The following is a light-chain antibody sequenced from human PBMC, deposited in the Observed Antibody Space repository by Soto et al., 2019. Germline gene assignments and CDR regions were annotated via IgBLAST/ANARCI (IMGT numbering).Light chain of an antibody. J-gene: IGLJ1*01. V-gene: IGLV2-14*03. CDR1: SSDVGGYSY. CDR3: SPYTSSTAYI. Sequence: QSALTQPASVSGSPGQSITISCTGTSSDVGGYSYVSWYQQHPGDAPKLMIFHVTNRPSGVSDRFSGSKSGNTASLTISGLQAEDEADYYCSPYTSSTAYIFGTGTKLTVL. CDR2: HVT.